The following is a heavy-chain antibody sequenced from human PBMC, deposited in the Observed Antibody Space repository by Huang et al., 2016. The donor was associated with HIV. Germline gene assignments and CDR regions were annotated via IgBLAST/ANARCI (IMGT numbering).Heavy chain of an antibody. CDR1: GYSFTSYW. CDR3: ARGGYYYGSGSYWDY. Sequence: EVQLVQSGAEVKKPGESLKISCKGSGYSFTSYWIGWVRRMPGKGLEWLGSIYPCDSDTRYSPSFQGQVTISADKSISTAYLQWSSLKASDTAMYYCARGGYYYGSGSYWDYWGQGTLVTVSS. D-gene: IGHD3-10*01. CDR2: IYPCDSDT. J-gene: IGHJ4*02. V-gene: IGHV5-51*03.